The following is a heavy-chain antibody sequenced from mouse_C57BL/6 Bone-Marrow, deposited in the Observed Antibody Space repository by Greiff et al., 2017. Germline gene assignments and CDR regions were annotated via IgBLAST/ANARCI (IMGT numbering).Heavy chain of an antibody. Sequence: QVQLQQPGAELVKPGASVKMSCKASGYTFTSYWITWVKQRPGQGLEWIGDIYPGSGSTKYNEKFQSKATLTVDTSSSTAYMQLSSLTSEDSAVYYCARYDTTVVDVWGTGTTVTVSS. CDR2: IYPGSGST. D-gene: IGHD1-1*01. V-gene: IGHV1-55*01. CDR1: GYTFTSYW. J-gene: IGHJ1*03. CDR3: ARYDTTVVDV.